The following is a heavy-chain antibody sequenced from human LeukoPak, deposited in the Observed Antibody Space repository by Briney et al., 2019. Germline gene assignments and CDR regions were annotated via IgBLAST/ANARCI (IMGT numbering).Heavy chain of an antibody. CDR3: ARDLMGAPGY. J-gene: IGHJ4*02. D-gene: IGHD1-26*01. CDR2: INTDGSST. CDR1: GFTFSSYW. Sequence: GGSLRLSCAASGFTFSSYWMHWVRQAPGEGLVWVPRINTDGSSTNYADSVKGRFTISRDNAKNTLYLQMNSLRAEDTAVYYFARDLMGAPGYWGQGTLVTVSS. V-gene: IGHV3-74*01.